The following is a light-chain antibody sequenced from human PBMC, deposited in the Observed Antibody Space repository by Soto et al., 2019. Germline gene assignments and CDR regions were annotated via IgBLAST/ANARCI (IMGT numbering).Light chain of an antibody. J-gene: IGKJ5*01. CDR1: QDIKHY. CDR2: DTS. V-gene: IGKV1-33*01. CDR3: QQYDNLPIT. Sequence: DIQMTQSPSSLSASVGDRVTITCQARQDIKHYLNWYQQKPGKAPNLLIYDTSVLETGVPSRFSGSASWTDFTFTISSLQPEDIATYYCQQYDNLPITFGQGTRLEIK.